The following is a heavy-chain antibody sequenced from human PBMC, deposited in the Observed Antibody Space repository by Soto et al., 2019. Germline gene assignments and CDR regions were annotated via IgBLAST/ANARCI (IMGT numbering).Heavy chain of an antibody. D-gene: IGHD6-6*01. CDR3: ANYFMSRPWFDT. CDR2: IYRTGST. J-gene: IGHJ5*02. Sequence: SETLSLTCAVSGGSFTSNNWWTWVRQPPGQGLEWIGEIYRTGSTNYNPSLKSRVTISLDKSENVLSLQMNYVTAPDTAVYYCANYFMSRPWFDTWGQGTLVTVSS. CDR1: GGSFTSNNW. V-gene: IGHV4-4*02.